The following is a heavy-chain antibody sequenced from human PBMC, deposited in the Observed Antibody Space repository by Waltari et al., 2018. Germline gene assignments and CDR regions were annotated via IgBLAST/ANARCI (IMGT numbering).Heavy chain of an antibody. V-gene: IGHV4-34*01. CDR3: VRHDHDSEAFDP. CDR2: INHSGST. J-gene: IGHJ5*02. D-gene: IGHD3-22*01. CDR1: GGSFSDYY. Sequence: QVQLQQWGAGLLKPSETLALTCVVYGGSFSDYYWSWVRQPPGKGLEWIGEINHSGSTHYNPSLKSRATISVDTSKNQFSLKLSSATAADTAVYYCVRHDHDSEAFDPWGQGTLVTVSS.